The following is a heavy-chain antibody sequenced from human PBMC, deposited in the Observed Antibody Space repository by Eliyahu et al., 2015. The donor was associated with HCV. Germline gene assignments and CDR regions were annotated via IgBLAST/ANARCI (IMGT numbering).Heavy chain of an antibody. J-gene: IGHJ6*03. V-gene: IGHV3-11*01. Sequence: QVQLVESGGGLVKPGGSLRLSCAASGFTFXDXYMSWXXXRAPXKGLEWXSYISSSGSTIYYADSVKGRFTISRDNAKNSLYLQMNSLRAEDTAVYYCARDVNAEHYDFWSGYYTGYYYYYMDVWGKGTTVTVSS. CDR2: ISSSGSTI. CDR3: ARDVNAEHYDFWSGYYTGYYYYYMDV. CDR1: GFTFXDXY. D-gene: IGHD3-3*01.